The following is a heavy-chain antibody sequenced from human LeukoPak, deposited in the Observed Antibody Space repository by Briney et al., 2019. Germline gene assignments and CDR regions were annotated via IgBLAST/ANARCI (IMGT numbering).Heavy chain of an antibody. J-gene: IGHJ5*02. D-gene: IGHD2/OR15-2a*01. CDR2: ISSSSSTI. Sequence: GGSLRLSCAASGFTFSSYSMNWVRQAPGKGLEWVSFISSSSSTIYYADSVKGRFTISRDNSKNTLYLQMNSLRAEDTAIYYCAKGTIGPWGQGTLVTVSS. CDR3: AKGTIGP. V-gene: IGHV3-48*01. CDR1: GFTFSSYS.